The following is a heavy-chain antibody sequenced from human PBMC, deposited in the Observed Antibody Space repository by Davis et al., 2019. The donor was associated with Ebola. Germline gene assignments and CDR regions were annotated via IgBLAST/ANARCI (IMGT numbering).Heavy chain of an antibody. J-gene: IGHJ6*02. D-gene: IGHD6-19*01. Sequence: PGGSLRLSCAASGFTASRNYMSRVRQAPGQGLEWVSVIYSGGSTYYADSVKGRFTISRHNSKNTLYLQMNSLRAEDTAVYYCARDSVAGTDYYGMDVWGQGTTVTVCS. V-gene: IGHV3-53*04. CDR1: GFTASRNY. CDR2: IYSGGST. CDR3: ARDSVAGTDYYGMDV.